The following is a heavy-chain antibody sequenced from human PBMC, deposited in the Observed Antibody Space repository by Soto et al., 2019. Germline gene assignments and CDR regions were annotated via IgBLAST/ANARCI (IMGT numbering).Heavy chain of an antibody. V-gene: IGHV3-21*01. J-gene: IGHJ4*02. D-gene: IGHD2-2*01. CDR2: ISSSSSYI. Sequence: EVQLVESGGGLVKPGGSLRLSCAASGFTFSSYSMNWVRQAPGKGLEWVSSISSSSSYIYYADSVKGRFTISRDNAKNSLYLQMNSLRAEDTAVYYCARVKGADIVVVPAAHYFDYWGQGTLVTVSS. CDR1: GFTFSSYS. CDR3: ARVKGADIVVVPAAHYFDY.